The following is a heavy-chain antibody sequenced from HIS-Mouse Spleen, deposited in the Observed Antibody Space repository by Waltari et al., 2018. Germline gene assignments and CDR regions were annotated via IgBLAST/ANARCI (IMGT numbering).Heavy chain of an antibody. CDR1: GFTFDDYA. J-gene: IGHJ4*02. Sequence: EVQLVESGGGLVQPGRSLRLSCAASGFTFDDYAMHWVRQAPGKGLEWVSGISWNSGSIGYADSVKGRFTISRDNAKNSLYLQMNSLRAEDTALYYCAKGLTAGFDYWGQGTLVTVSS. D-gene: IGHD7-27*01. CDR3: AKGLTAGFDY. CDR2: ISWNSGSI. V-gene: IGHV3-9*01.